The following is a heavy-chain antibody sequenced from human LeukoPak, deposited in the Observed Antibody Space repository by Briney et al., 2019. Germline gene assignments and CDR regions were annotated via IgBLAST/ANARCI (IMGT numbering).Heavy chain of an antibody. J-gene: IGHJ4*02. CDR2: ISSSSSYI. CDR1: GFTFSSYS. V-gene: IGHV3-21*01. D-gene: IGHD6-19*01. Sequence: GGSLRLSCAASGFTFSSYSMNWVRQAPGKGLEWVSSISSSSSYIYYADSVKGRFTISRDNAKNSLYLQMNSLRAEDTAVYYCAREVTYEQWLVKQYYFDYWGQGTLVTVSS. CDR3: AREVTYEQWLVKQYYFDY.